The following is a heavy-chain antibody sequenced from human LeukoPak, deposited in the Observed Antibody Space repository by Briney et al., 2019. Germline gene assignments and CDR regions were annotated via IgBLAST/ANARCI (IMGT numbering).Heavy chain of an antibody. V-gene: IGHV4-59*01. CDR1: GGSSSSYY. CDR3: ARAPDCSSTSCSLWFDP. D-gene: IGHD2-2*01. Sequence: SETLSLTCTVSGGSSSSYYWSWIRQPPGKGLEWIGCIYYSGSTNYNPSLKSRVTISVDTSKNQFSLKLSSVTAADTAVYYCARAPDCSSTSCSLWFDPWGQGTLVTVSS. J-gene: IGHJ5*02. CDR2: IYYSGST.